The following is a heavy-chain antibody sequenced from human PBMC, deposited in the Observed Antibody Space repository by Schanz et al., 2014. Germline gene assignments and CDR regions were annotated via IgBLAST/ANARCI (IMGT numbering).Heavy chain of an antibody. CDR1: GYSFTGYY. CDR2: INPSSGGT. D-gene: IGHD5-12*01. CDR3: ARGAYSGYDHFDS. J-gene: IGHJ4*02. V-gene: IGHV1-2*02. Sequence: QVQLVQSGVEVKKPGASVKVSCKASGYSFTGYYMNWVRQAPGQGLEWMGWINPSSGGTNYAQKFQGRVTMTRDTSISTAYMELNRLRSDDTAVYYCARGAYSGYDHFDSWGQGTLVTVSS.